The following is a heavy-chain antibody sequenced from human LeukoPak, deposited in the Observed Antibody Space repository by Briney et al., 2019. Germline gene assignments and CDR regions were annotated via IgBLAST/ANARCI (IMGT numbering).Heavy chain of an antibody. CDR3: ATQPYYYDSSGYYTT. CDR2: IKQDGTEE. CDR1: GFTFSKFW. D-gene: IGHD3-22*01. J-gene: IGHJ4*02. Sequence: GGSLRLSCAASGFTFSKFWMNWVRHTPGKGLEWVASIKQDGTEEYYADSVKGRFTISRDNGKNSLYLQMSSLRGEDTAIYYCATQPYYYDSSGYYTTWGQGTLVTVSS. V-gene: IGHV3-7*01.